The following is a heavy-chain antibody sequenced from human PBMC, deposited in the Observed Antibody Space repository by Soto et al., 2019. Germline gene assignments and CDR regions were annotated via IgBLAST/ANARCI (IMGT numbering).Heavy chain of an antibody. CDR3: ASLSRLGPQSAFDY. J-gene: IGHJ4*02. CDR1: GYIFTNYC. D-gene: IGHD1-26*01. V-gene: IGHV5-51*01. CDR2: IYAGDSDT. Sequence: GESLKISCSASGYIFTNYCIGLVRQMSGKGLEWMWIIYAGDSDTKYSPSFQGQVTISADKSIFTAYLQWSSLKASDTAMYYCASLSRLGPQSAFDYWGQGTLVTVSS.